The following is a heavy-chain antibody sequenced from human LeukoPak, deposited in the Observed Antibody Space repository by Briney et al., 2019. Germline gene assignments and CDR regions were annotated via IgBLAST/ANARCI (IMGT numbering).Heavy chain of an antibody. CDR2: ISYDGSNK. V-gene: IGHV3-30*04. Sequence: GRSLRLSCAASGFTFSSYAMHWVRQAPGKGLEWVAVISYDGSNKYYADSVKGRFTISRDNSKNTLYLQMNSLRAEDTAVYYCARDGHYGSGKTAPPTYFDYWGQGTLVTVSS. J-gene: IGHJ4*02. D-gene: IGHD3-10*01. CDR3: ARDGHYGSGKTAPPTYFDY. CDR1: GFTFSSYA.